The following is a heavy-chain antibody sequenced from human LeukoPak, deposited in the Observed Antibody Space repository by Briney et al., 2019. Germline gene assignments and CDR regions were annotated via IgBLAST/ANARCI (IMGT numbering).Heavy chain of an antibody. CDR3: AREHAKRWSFGVASLRPGWFDP. Sequence: GGSLRLSCAASGLTFSSYSMNWVRQAPGKGLEWVSSISSSSYIYYADSVKGRFTISRDNAKNSLYLQMNSLRAEDTAVYYCAREHAKRWSFGVASLRPGWFDPWGQGTLVTVSS. CDR2: ISSSSYI. D-gene: IGHD3-3*01. J-gene: IGHJ5*02. CDR1: GLTFSSYS. V-gene: IGHV3-21*01.